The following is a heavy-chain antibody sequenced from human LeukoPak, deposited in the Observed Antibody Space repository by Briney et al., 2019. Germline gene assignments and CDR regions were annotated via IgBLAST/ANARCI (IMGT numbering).Heavy chain of an antibody. CDR3: ARLRGDYYCYMDV. CDR2: IYDSGST. V-gene: IGHV4-59*12. J-gene: IGHJ6*03. Sequence: SETLSLTCTVSGGSISSYYWSWIRPPPGKGLEWIGYIYDSGSTNYNPSLESRVTISIDTSKNQFSLKLRSVTAADTAVYYCARLRGDYYCYMDVWGKGTTVTVSS. D-gene: IGHD3-10*01. CDR1: GGSISSYY.